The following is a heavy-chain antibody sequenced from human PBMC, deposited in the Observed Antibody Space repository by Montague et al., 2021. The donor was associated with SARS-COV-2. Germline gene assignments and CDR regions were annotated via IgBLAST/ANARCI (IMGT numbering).Heavy chain of an antibody. V-gene: IGHV4-39*01. CDR3: ARFPTSYYYDSKAAPATPDAFDI. CDR1: GGSISSSSYY. CDR2: IYYSGST. J-gene: IGHJ3*02. D-gene: IGHD3-22*01. Sequence: SETLSLTCTVSGGSISSSSYYWGWLRQPPGKGLEWIGSIYYSGSTYYNPSLKSRVTISVDTSQNQFSLKLSSVTAADTAVYYCARFPTSYYYDSKAAPATPDAFDIWGQGTMVTVSS.